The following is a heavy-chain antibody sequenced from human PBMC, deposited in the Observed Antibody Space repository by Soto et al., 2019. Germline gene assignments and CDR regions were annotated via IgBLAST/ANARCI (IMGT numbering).Heavy chain of an antibody. J-gene: IGHJ6*02. CDR1: GFTFSSYG. Sequence: GGSLRLSCAASGFTFSSYGMHWVRQAPGKGLEWVAVIRSDGSNKYYADSVKGRFTISRDNSKNTLYLQMNSLRAEDTAVYYCARDRDYDFGSGYYTNYYYGMDFWGQGTTVTVSS. CDR2: IRSDGSNK. D-gene: IGHD3-3*01. V-gene: IGHV3-33*01. CDR3: ARDRDYDFGSGYYTNYYYGMDF.